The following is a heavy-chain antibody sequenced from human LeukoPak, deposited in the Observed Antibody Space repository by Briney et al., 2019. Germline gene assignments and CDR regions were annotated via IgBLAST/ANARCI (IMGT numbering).Heavy chain of an antibody. J-gene: IGHJ4*02. CDR2: ISGSGAGT. V-gene: IGHV3-23*01. Sequence: QAGGSLRLSCAGSGFIFRNYAMSWVRQAPGMGLEWVSAISGSGAGTNYADSVKGRFTISRDNSKNTLYLQMNSLRSEDTAVYYCAKNGRDDHDKYFFDFWGQGTQVTVSS. CDR1: GFIFRNYA. CDR3: AKNGRDDHDKYFFDF. D-gene: IGHD3-9*01.